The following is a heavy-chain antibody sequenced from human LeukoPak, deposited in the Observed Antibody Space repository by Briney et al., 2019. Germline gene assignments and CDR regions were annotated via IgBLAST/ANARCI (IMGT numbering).Heavy chain of an antibody. CDR1: GYTFTGYY. D-gene: IGHD2-15*01. Sequence: ASVKVSCKASGYTFTGYYMHWVRQAPGQGLEWMGWINPNSGGTNYAQKFQGRITMTRDTSISTAYMELSRLRSDDTAVYYCARGTRGYCSGGSCYSGLLDYYYMDVWGKGTTVTVSS. V-gene: IGHV1-2*02. CDR2: INPNSGGT. J-gene: IGHJ6*03. CDR3: ARGTRGYCSGGSCYSGLLDYYYMDV.